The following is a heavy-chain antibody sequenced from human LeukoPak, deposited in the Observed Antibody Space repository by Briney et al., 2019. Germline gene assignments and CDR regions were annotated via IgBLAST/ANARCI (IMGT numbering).Heavy chain of an antibody. J-gene: IGHJ4*02. CDR1: GFTFDDYG. CDR3: AKDISCSSTSCYAGFDY. V-gene: IGHV3-9*01. Sequence: GGSLRLSCAASGFTFDDYGMSWVRQAPGKGLEWVSGISWNSGSIGYADSVKGRFTISRDNAKNSLYLQMSSLRAEDTALYYCAKDISCSSTSCYAGFDYWGQGTLVTVSS. D-gene: IGHD2-2*01. CDR2: ISWNSGSI.